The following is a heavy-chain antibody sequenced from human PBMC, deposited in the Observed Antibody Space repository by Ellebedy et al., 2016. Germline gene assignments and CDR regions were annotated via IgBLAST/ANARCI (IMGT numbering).Heavy chain of an antibody. V-gene: IGHV3-30*18. Sequence: GESLKISXAASGFTFSRYGIHWVRQAPGKGLEWVASISDDGTDETYGDSVKGRFSISRDNSKNRVYLHMSSLRVEDTAVYSCAKVRSPDFYYSYDLDVWGQGTTVTVSS. D-gene: IGHD5-18*01. CDR3: AKVRSPDFYYSYDLDV. J-gene: IGHJ6*02. CDR2: ISDDGTDE. CDR1: GFTFSRYG.